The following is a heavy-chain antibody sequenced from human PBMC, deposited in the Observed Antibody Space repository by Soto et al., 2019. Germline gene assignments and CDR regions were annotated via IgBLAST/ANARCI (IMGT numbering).Heavy chain of an antibody. V-gene: IGHV3-53*01. Sequence: GSLRLSCAASGFTVSSNYMGWVRQAPGKGLEWVSVIYSGGTTYYADSVKGRFTISRDNSKNTVYLQMNSLRAEDTAVYYCARDRSFSSGFDYWGQGALVTVSS. J-gene: IGHJ4*02. CDR3: ARDRSFSSGFDY. CDR1: GFTVSSNY. CDR2: IYSGGTT. D-gene: IGHD6-19*01.